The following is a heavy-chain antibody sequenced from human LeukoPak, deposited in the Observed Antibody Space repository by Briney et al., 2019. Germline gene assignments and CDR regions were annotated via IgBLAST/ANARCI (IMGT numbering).Heavy chain of an antibody. D-gene: IGHD3-9*01. CDR1: GYTFTGYY. CDR3: ARRLYYDILTGYYQAPFDY. V-gene: IGHV1-2*02. Sequence: ASVKVSCKASGYTFTGYYMRWVRQAPGQGLEWMGWINPNSGGTNYAQKFQGRVTMTRDTSISTAYMELSRLRSDDTAVYYCARRLYYDILTGYYQAPFDYWGQGTLVTVSS. CDR2: INPNSGGT. J-gene: IGHJ4*02.